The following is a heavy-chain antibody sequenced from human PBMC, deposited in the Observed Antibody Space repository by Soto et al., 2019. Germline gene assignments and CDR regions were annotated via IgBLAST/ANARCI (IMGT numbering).Heavy chain of an antibody. Sequence: PGGSLRLSCAASGFTFDDYAMHWVRQAPGKGLEWVSGISWNSGSIGYADSVKGRFTISRDNAKNSLYLQMNSLRAEDTALYYCAKDLARDPPRAYYYYYYGMDVWGQGTTVTVSS. V-gene: IGHV3-9*01. CDR3: AKDLARDPPRAYYYYYYGMDV. J-gene: IGHJ6*02. CDR1: GFTFDDYA. CDR2: ISWNSGSI.